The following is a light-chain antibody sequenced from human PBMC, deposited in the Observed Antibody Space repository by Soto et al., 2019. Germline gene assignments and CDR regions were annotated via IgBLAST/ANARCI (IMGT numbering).Light chain of an antibody. CDR2: DVS. Sequence: DVQMTQSPSTLSASVGERVTITCRASQSVSNWLAWYQQKPGKAPKLLIYDVSSLESGVPSRFSGSGSGTEFILNISSLQPDDFATYYCQQYASYSWTFDQGTKVDI. CDR3: QQYASYSWT. V-gene: IGKV1-5*01. J-gene: IGKJ1*01. CDR1: QSVSNW.